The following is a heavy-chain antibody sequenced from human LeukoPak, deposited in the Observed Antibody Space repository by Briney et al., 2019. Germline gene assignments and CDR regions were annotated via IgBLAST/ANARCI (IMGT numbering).Heavy chain of an antibody. V-gene: IGHV4-34*01. CDR2: INHSGST. CDR1: GGSFSGYY. D-gene: IGHD3-22*01. CDR3: ARPNYYDSSGYYSGWYFDL. Sequence: SPSETLSLTYAVYGGSFSGYYWSWIRQPPGKGLEWIGEINHSGSTNYNPSLKSRVTISVDTSKDQFSLKLSSVTAADTAVYYCARPNYYDSSGYYSGWYFDLWGRGTLVTVSS. J-gene: IGHJ2*01.